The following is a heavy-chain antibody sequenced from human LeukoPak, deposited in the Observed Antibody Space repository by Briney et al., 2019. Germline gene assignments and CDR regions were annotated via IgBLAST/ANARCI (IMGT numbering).Heavy chain of an antibody. Sequence: ASVKVSCKASGYTFTSYGISWVRQAPGQALEWMGWISAYNGNTNYAQKFQGRVTMTRDTSISTAYMELRRLSSDDTAIYYCARPYCNGGSCHDYFDYWGQGTLVSVSS. D-gene: IGHD2-15*01. CDR2: ISAYNGNT. CDR1: GYTFTSYG. V-gene: IGHV1-18*01. CDR3: ARPYCNGGSCHDYFDY. J-gene: IGHJ4*02.